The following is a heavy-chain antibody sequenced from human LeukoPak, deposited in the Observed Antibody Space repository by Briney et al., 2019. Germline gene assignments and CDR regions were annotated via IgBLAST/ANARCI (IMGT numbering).Heavy chain of an antibody. D-gene: IGHD3-10*01. CDR1: GGSISSGDYY. CDR2: IYYSGST. J-gene: IGHJ4*02. CDR3: ARQGLLWFGELFES. Sequence: SETLSLTCTVSGGSISSGDYYWSWIRQPPGKGLEWIGYIYYSGSTYYNPSLKSRVTISVDTSKNQFSLKLSSVTAADTAVYYCARQGLLWFGELFESWGQGTLVTVSS. V-gene: IGHV4-30-4*01.